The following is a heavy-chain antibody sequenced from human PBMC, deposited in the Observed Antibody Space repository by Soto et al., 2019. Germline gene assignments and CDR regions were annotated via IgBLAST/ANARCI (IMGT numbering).Heavy chain of an antibody. Sequence: SVKVSCKASGGTFSSYAISWVRQAPGQGLEWMGGIIPIFGTANYAQKFQGRVTITADESTSTAYMELGSLRSEDTAVYYCARDPREGSSDHGDYYYGMDVWGQGTTVTVSS. CDR2: IIPIFGTA. CDR3: ARDPREGSSDHGDYYYGMDV. V-gene: IGHV1-69*13. CDR1: GGTFSSYA. D-gene: IGHD2-2*01. J-gene: IGHJ6*02.